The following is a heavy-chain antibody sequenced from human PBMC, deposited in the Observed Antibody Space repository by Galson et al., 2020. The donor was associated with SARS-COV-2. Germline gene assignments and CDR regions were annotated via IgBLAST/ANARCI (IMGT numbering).Heavy chain of an antibody. CDR1: GYTFTSYD. D-gene: IGHD5-12*01. V-gene: IGHV1-8*02. J-gene: IGHJ3*02. CDR3: ARSSRGYSGYERAFAFDI. Sequence: GESLKISCKASGYTFTSYDINWVRQATGQGLEWVGWMNPNSGNTGYAQKFQGRVTMTRNTSISTAYMELSSLRSEDTAVYYCARSSRGYSGYERAFAFDIWGQGTMVTVSS. CDR2: MNPNSGNT.